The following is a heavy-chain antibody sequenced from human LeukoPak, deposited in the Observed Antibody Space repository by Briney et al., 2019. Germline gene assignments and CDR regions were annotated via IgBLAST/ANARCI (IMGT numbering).Heavy chain of an antibody. Sequence: GESLQISCKGSGYSFTSYWIGWVRQLPGKGLEWMGIIYPGDSDTRYSTSFQGQVTISADKSISTAYLQWSSLKASDTAMYYCARLWAPGRYCSSTSCYRGPGYWGQGTLVTVSS. V-gene: IGHV5-51*01. CDR3: ARLWAPGRYCSSTSCYRGPGY. CDR1: GYSFTSYW. J-gene: IGHJ4*02. D-gene: IGHD2-2*02. CDR2: IYPGDSDT.